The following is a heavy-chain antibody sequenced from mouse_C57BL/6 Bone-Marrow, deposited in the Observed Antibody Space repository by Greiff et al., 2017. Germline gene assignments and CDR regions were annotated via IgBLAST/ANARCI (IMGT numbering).Heavy chain of an antibody. CDR2: INPNYGTT. CDR3: ARGYDYDYAMDY. CDR1: GYSFTDYN. D-gene: IGHD2-4*01. Sequence: EVQRVESGPELVKPGASVKISCTASGYSFTDYNMHWVKQSTGKSLEWIGGINPNYGTTSYNQKFKGKATLTVDQSSSTAYMQLNSLTSEDSAVYYCARGYDYDYAMDYWGQGTSVTVSS. V-gene: IGHV1-39*01. J-gene: IGHJ4*01.